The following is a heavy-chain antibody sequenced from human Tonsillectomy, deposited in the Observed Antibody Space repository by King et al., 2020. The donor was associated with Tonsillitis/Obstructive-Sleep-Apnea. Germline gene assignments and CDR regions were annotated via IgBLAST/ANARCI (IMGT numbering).Heavy chain of an antibody. CDR2: IGTSGRNI. D-gene: IGHD6-13*01. Sequence: EVQLVQSGGGLVQPGGSLRLSCAASGFTFSSYEMNWVRQAPGKGLEWVSYIGTSGRNIYYADSVKGRFTISRDNAKNSLYLQMNSLRAEDTAVYYCARDPNSSTWYKACDIWGQGTMVTVSS. V-gene: IGHV3-48*03. CDR3: ARDPNSSTWYKACDI. J-gene: IGHJ3*02. CDR1: GFTFSSYE.